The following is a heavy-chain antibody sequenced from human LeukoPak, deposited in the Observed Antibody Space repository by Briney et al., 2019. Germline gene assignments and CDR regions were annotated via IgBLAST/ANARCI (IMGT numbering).Heavy chain of an antibody. Sequence: ETLSLTCAVYGGSFSGYYWSWIRQPPGKGLEWIGEINHSGSTNYNPSLKSGATISVDTSKNQFSLKLSSVTAADTAVYYCARRVVPAAIRNNWFDPWGQGTLVTVSS. J-gene: IGHJ5*02. D-gene: IGHD2-2*02. V-gene: IGHV4-34*01. CDR2: INHSGST. CDR1: GGSFSGYY. CDR3: ARRVVPAAIRNNWFDP.